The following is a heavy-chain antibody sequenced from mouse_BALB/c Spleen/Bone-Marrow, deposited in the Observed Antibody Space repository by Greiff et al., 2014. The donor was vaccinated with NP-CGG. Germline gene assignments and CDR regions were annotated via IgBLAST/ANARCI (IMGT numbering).Heavy chain of an antibody. CDR1: GFNIKDTY. J-gene: IGHJ2*01. D-gene: IGHD1-1*01. CDR2: IDPANGNT. Sequence: VQLQQSGAELVKPGASVKLSCTASGFNIKDTYMHWVKQRPEQGLEWIGRIDPANGNTKYDPKFQGKATITADTSSNTAYLQLSSLTSEDTAVYYCAKYYYDSNTLDYWGQGPTLTVST. V-gene: IGHV14-3*02. CDR3: AKYYYDSNTLDY.